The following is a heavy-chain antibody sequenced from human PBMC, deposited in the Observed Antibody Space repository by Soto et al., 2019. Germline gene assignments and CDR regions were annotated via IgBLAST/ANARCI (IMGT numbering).Heavy chain of an antibody. J-gene: IGHJ6*01. CDR2: IIPIFGTA. Sequence: SVKVYFKASGGPFSSYAISLVRQAPGQGLEWMGGIIPIFGTANYAQKFQGRVTITADESTSTAYMELSSLRSEDTAVYYCARSSLYYYYGMDVWGQGTTVTVSS. CDR1: GGPFSSYA. V-gene: IGHV1-69*13. CDR3: ARSSLYYYYGMDV.